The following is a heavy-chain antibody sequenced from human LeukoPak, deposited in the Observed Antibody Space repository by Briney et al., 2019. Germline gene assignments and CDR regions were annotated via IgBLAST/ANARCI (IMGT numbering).Heavy chain of an antibody. CDR3: ARDLAAAGTPFFDY. J-gene: IGHJ4*02. Sequence: ASVKVSCEASGYTFTAYYIHWVRQAPGQGLEWMGWINPNSGGTNYAQKFQGRVTMTRDTSISTAYMELSRLRSDDTAVYYCARDLAAAGTPFFDYWGQGTLVTVSS. V-gene: IGHV1-2*02. CDR2: INPNSGGT. D-gene: IGHD6-13*01. CDR1: GYTFTAYY.